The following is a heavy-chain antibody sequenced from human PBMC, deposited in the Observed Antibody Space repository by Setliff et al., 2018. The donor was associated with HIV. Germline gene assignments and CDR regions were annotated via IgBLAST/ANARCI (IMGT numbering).Heavy chain of an antibody. CDR2: IYHTGST. CDR1: GGSIKSTSYY. J-gene: IGHJ6*02. Sequence: SETLSLTCTVSGGSIKSTSYYWGWIRQPPWNGLEWIGSIYHTGSTYYKPSLKGRVTISVDTSKNQFSRRMMSVTSADTAVYYCARDDYYYYCMDVWGQGTPVTVSS. V-gene: IGHV4-39*07. CDR3: ARDDYYYYCMDV.